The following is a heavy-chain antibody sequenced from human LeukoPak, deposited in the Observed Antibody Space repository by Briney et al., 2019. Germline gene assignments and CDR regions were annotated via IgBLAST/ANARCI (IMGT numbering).Heavy chain of an antibody. CDR2: IKSKIDGGTT. CDR1: GFTFSHAW. V-gene: IGHV3-15*01. CDR3: VIDKRMSNMATGGDWFDP. J-gene: IGHJ5*02. Sequence: NPGGSLRLSCAVSGFTFSHAWMSWVRQAPGKGLEWVGRIKSKIDGGTTDYAAPVKDRFIISRDDSKDTLYLQMSSLKTEDTAVYYCVIDKRMSNMATGGDWFDPWGQGTLVTVSS. D-gene: IGHD2-8*02.